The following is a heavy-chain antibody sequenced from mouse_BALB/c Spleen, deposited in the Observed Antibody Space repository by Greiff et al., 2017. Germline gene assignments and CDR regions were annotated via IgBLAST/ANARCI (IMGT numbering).Heavy chain of an antibody. CDR1: GYTFTSYV. V-gene: IGHV1-14*01. CDR2: INPYNDGT. J-gene: IGHJ2*01. D-gene: IGHD2-3*01. Sequence: VQLKESGPELVKPGASVKMSCKASGYTFTSYVMHWVKQKPGQGLEWIGYINPYNDGTKYNEKFKGKATLTSDKSSSTAYMELSSLTSEDSAVYYCAREGDGYYFDDWGQGTTLTVSS. CDR3: AREGDGYYFDD.